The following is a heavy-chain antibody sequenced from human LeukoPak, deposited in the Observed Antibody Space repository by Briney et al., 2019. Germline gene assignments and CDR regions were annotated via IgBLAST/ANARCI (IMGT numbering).Heavy chain of an antibody. D-gene: IGHD3-10*01. V-gene: IGHV3-23*01. J-gene: IGHJ4*02. CDR2: ISGSGGST. CDR3: ANTPDYYGSGSYHFDY. CDR1: GFTFSSYA. Sequence: TGGSLRLSCAASGFTFSSYAMSWVRQAPGKGLEWVSAISGSGGSTYYADSVKGRFTISRDNSKNTLYLQMNSLRAEDTAVYYCANTPDYYGSGSYHFDYWGQGTLVTVSS.